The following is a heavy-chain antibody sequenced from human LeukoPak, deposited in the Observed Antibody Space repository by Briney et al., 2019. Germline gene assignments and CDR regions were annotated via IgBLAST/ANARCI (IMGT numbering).Heavy chain of an antibody. CDR2: ISYDGSNK. CDR1: GFTFSSYA. CDR3: ARGSPWEDY. J-gene: IGHJ4*02. Sequence: GGSLRLSCAASGFTFSSYAMHWVRQAPGKGLEWVAVISYDGSNKYYADSVKGRFTISRDNSKNTLYLQMNSLRAEDTAVYYCARGSPWEDYWGQGTLVTVSS. V-gene: IGHV3-30*04. D-gene: IGHD1-26*01.